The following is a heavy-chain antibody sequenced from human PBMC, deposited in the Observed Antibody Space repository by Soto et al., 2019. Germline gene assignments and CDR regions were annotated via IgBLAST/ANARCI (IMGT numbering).Heavy chain of an antibody. D-gene: IGHD3-3*01. CDR3: ARHTPNYDFWSGPFDY. V-gene: IGHV4-59*01. Sequence: PSETLSLTCTVSGGSISSYYWSWIRQPPGKGLEWIGYIYYSGSTNYNPSLKSRVTISVDTSKNQFSLKLSSVTAADTAVYYCARHTPNYDFWSGPFDYWGQGTLVTVS. CDR2: IYYSGST. CDR1: GGSISSYY. J-gene: IGHJ4*02.